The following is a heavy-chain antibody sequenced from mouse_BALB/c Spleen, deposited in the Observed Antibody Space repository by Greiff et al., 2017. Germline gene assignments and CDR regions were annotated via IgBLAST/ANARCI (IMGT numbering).Heavy chain of an antibody. CDR3: ARGLYYGSSYGSYYAMDY. D-gene: IGHD1-1*01. Sequence: EVQRVESGGGLVKPGGSLKLSCAASGFTFSSYAMSWVRQTPEKRLEWVASISSGGSTYYPDSVKGRFTISRDNARNILYLQMSSLRSEDTAMYYCARGLYYGSSYGSYYAMDYWGQGTSVTVSS. V-gene: IGHV5-6-5*01. CDR2: ISSGGST. J-gene: IGHJ4*01. CDR1: GFTFSSYA.